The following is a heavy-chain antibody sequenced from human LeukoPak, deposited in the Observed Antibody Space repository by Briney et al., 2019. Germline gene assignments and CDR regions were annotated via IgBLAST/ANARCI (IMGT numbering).Heavy chain of an antibody. Sequence: SQTLSHTCTVSGGSISSGSYYWSWIRQPAGKGLEWIGRIYTSGSTNYNPSLKSRVTISVDTSKNQFSLKLSSVTAADTAVYYCARTSTGHNWFDPWGQGTLVTVSS. J-gene: IGHJ5*02. V-gene: IGHV4-61*02. D-gene: IGHD1-1*01. CDR1: GGSISSGSYY. CDR3: ARTSTGHNWFDP. CDR2: IYTSGST.